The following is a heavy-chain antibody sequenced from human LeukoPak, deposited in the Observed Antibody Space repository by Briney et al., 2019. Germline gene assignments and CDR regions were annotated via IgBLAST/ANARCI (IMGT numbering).Heavy chain of an antibody. D-gene: IGHD5-18*01. CDR1: GFTFSSYA. J-gene: IGHJ4*02. CDR2: LHADGVEQ. CDR3: ARGGYSLDY. V-gene: IGHV3-7*01. Sequence: GGSLRLSCAASGFTFSSYAMSWVRQAPGKGLEWVARLHADGVEQNYVDSVTGRFTMSRDNAKNSLDLQMNSLRVEDTAVYYCARGGYSLDYLGQGTLVAVSS.